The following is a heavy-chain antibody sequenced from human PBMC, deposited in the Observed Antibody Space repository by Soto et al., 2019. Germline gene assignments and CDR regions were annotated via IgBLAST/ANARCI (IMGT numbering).Heavy chain of an antibody. Sequence: QITLKESGPTLVKPTQTLTLTCTFSGFSLSASGVGVGWIRQPPGKALEWLAIIYWDDAKHYSPSLKSSLTITTDTSKNQVVLTRTNLDPVDTATYYCANKGGGDRILDYWGQGTLVTVSS. CDR3: ANKGGGDRILDY. CDR1: GFSLSASGVG. V-gene: IGHV2-5*02. D-gene: IGHD3-16*01. CDR2: IYWDDAK. J-gene: IGHJ4*02.